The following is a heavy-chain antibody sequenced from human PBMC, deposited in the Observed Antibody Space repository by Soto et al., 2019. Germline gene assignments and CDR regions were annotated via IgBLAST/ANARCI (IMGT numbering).Heavy chain of an antibody. CDR3: ARGIWTMTRGAYYFDN. J-gene: IGHJ4*02. Sequence: ASVKVSCKASGYTFTNYTVQWVRQAPGQRLEWMGWINAGNGHTKYSQNFQGRVTITRDTSASTAYMELSSLISEDAAVYYCARGIWTMTRGAYYFDNWGQGTLVTVAS. CDR1: GYTFTNYT. V-gene: IGHV1-3*01. CDR2: INAGNGHT. D-gene: IGHD3-10*01.